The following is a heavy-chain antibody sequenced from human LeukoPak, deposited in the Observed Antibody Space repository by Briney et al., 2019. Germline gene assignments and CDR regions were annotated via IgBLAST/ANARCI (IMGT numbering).Heavy chain of an antibody. Sequence: GGSPRLSSTPSRLTFSSAWMSWGRPAPGKGLEWIGHIRGKADGGPPDYAAPVKGKFTISRDDSKSTLFLQMDSLQVEDTAVYYCTTAGRASSSVDYWGQGTLVTVSS. CDR1: RLTFSSAW. CDR3: TTAGRASSSVDY. D-gene: IGHD6-13*01. J-gene: IGHJ4*02. V-gene: IGHV3-15*01. CDR2: IRGKADGGPP.